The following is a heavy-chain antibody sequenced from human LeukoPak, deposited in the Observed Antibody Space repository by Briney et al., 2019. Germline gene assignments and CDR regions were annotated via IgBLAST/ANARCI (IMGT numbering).Heavy chain of an antibody. CDR1: GYTFTSYG. J-gene: IGHJ6*03. Sequence: ASVKLSCKASGYTFTSYGISWVRQAPGQGLERMGWISAYNGKKNYAQKLQGRVTMTTDTSTSTAYMELRSLRSDDTAVYYCARDVRSTYYYYYMDVWGKGTTVTVSS. D-gene: IGHD2-2*01. CDR2: ISAYNGKK. CDR3: ARDVRSTYYYYYMDV. V-gene: IGHV1-18*01.